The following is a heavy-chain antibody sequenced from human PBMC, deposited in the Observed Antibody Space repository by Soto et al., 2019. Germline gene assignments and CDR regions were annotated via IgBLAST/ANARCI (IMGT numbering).Heavy chain of an antibody. Sequence: GASVKVSCKASGYTFASCGSSWVRQAPGQGLEWMGWISAYNGNTNYAQKLQGRVTMTTDTSTSTAYMELRSLRSDDTAVYYCASLHSLWFGEFDYWGQGTLVTVSS. J-gene: IGHJ4*02. CDR3: ASLHSLWFGEFDY. CDR1: GYTFASCG. CDR2: ISAYNGNT. D-gene: IGHD3-10*01. V-gene: IGHV1-18*01.